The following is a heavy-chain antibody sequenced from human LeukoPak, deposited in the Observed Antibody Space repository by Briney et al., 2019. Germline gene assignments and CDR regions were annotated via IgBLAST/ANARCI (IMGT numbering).Heavy chain of an antibody. Sequence: PSETLSLTCTVPGGSISSSSYYWGWIRQPPGKGLEWIGSIYYSGSTYYNPSLKSRVTISVDTSKNQFSLKLSSVTAADTAVYYCARITVTTGGVDYWGQGTLVTVSS. CDR1: GGSISSSSYY. J-gene: IGHJ4*02. V-gene: IGHV4-39*01. D-gene: IGHD4-17*01. CDR2: IYYSGST. CDR3: ARITVTTGGVDY.